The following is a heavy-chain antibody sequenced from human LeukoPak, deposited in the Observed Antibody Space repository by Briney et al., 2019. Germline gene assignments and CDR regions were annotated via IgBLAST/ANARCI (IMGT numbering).Heavy chain of an antibody. CDR1: GFSVSDYW. CDR3: AKGNYYDSNHLQH. V-gene: IGHV3-74*01. Sequence: GGSLRLSCAASGFSVSDYWMHWVRQVPGKGLVWVSRINSDGSNTYYADSVKGRFTISRDNANNMLYLQMNSLRADDMAVYYCAKGNYYDSNHLQHWGQGTLVTVSS. CDR2: INSDGSNT. J-gene: IGHJ1*01. D-gene: IGHD3-22*01.